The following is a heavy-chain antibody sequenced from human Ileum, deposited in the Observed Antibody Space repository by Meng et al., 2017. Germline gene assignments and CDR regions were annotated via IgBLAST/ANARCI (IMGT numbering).Heavy chain of an antibody. CDR2: SKWAGERT. CDR1: GFDFIDYG. D-gene: IGHD5-12*01. Sequence: GGSLRLSCAGPGFDFIDYGVCGVRQVPGKGLGWVSGSKWAGERTGYADSVKGRFTISRDNAKNSLNLELNSLRADDTALYYCAKGRYRGFDLYFDFWGQGTLVTVSS. V-gene: IGHV3-20*04. J-gene: IGHJ4*02. CDR3: AKGRYRGFDLYFDF.